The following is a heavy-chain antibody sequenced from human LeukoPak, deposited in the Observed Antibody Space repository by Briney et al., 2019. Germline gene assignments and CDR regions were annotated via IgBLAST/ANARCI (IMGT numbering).Heavy chain of an antibody. CDR2: ISRSSTYI. V-gene: IGHV3-21*01. J-gene: IGHJ4*02. CDR3: AYSANILPDY. Sequence: GGSLRLSCAASGFTFSNSSMTWVRQAPGKGLEWVSSISRSSTYIYYADLVKGRFTIPRDNAKNSLYLQMGSLRAGDTAIYYCAYSANILPDYWGQGTLVTVSS. CDR1: GFTFSNSS. D-gene: IGHD4-11*01.